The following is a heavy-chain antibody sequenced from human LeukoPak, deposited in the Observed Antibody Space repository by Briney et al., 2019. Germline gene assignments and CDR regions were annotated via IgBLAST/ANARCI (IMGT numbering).Heavy chain of an antibody. CDR3: ARDGPTEAGAYCSSTSCYFFDY. CDR2: ISSSSSYI. J-gene: IGHJ4*02. D-gene: IGHD2-2*01. V-gene: IGHV3-21*01. CDR1: GFTFSSYS. Sequence: TGGSLRLTCAASGFTFSSYSLNWVRQAPGKGLEWISSISSSSSYIYYADSMKGRFTISRDNAKNSLYLQMNSLRAEDTAVYYCARDGPTEAGAYCSSTSCYFFDYWGQGTLVTVSS.